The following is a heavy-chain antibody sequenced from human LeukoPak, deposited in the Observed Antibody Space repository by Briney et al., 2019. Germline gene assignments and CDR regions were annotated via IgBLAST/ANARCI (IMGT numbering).Heavy chain of an antibody. D-gene: IGHD4-17*01. CDR3: ARDGFYGDSPGDFDY. CDR1: GGSISSYY. Sequence: SETLSLTCTVSGGSISSYYWSWIRQPPGKGLEWIGYVYYSGTTNYNPSLKSRVTISVDTSKNQFSLKLSSVTAADTAVYYCARDGFYGDSPGDFDYWGQGTLVTVSS. CDR2: VYYSGTT. J-gene: IGHJ4*02. V-gene: IGHV4-59*12.